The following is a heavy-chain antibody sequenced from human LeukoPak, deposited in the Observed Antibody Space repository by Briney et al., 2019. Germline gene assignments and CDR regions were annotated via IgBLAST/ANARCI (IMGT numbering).Heavy chain of an antibody. Sequence: GASVKVSCKASGYTFTSYGISWVRQAPGQGLEWMGWISAYNGNTNYAQKLQGRVTMTTDTSTSTVYMELSSLRSEDTAVYYCARQGGSYQFNYWGQGTLVTVSS. V-gene: IGHV1-18*01. J-gene: IGHJ4*02. D-gene: IGHD1-26*01. CDR3: ARQGGSYQFNY. CDR1: GYTFTSYG. CDR2: ISAYNGNT.